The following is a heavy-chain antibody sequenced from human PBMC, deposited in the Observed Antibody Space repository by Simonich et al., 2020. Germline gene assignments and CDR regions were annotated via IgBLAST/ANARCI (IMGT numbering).Heavy chain of an antibody. CDR2: INPNSGGT. D-gene: IGHD7-27*01. CDR3: ARGPRWTGDDAFDI. Sequence: QVQLVQSGAEVKKPGASVKVSCKASGYTFTGYYMHWVRQAPGQGLAGLGWINPNSGGTNYAQKVQGRVTMTRDTSISTAYMELSRLRSDDTAVYYCARGPRWTGDDAFDIWGQGTMVTVSS. J-gene: IGHJ3*02. CDR1: GYTFTGYY. V-gene: IGHV1-2*02.